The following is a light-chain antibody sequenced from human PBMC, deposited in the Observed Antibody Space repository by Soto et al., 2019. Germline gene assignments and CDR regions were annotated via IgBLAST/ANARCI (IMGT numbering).Light chain of an antibody. CDR3: QQSYSTPYT. CDR1: QNIRRY. CDR2: AAS. V-gene: IGKV1-39*01. J-gene: IGKJ2*01. Sequence: DIQMTQSPSSLSASVGDRVTITCRASQNIRRYLNWYQQKPGKAPELLISAASSLQSGVPSRFSGGGSGTDFTLTISSLQPDDSATYYCQQSYSTPYTFGQGTNLDIK.